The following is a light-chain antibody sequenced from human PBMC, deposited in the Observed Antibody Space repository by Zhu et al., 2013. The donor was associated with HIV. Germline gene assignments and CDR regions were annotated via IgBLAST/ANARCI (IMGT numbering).Light chain of an antibody. CDR1: QSIDNW. Sequence: DIQMTQSPSILSASVGERVAITCRASQSIDNWLAWYQQKPGKAPKVVIYDGHTLQSGVPSRFSGSGSGTEFTLTISSLQPDDFATYYCQQYYRFRLTFGRRD. CDR2: DGH. CDR3: QQYYRFRLT. J-gene: IGKJ4*01. V-gene: IGKV1-5*01.